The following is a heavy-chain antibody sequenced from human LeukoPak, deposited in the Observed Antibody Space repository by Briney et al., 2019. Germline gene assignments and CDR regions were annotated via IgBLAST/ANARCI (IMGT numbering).Heavy chain of an antibody. CDR2: IKQDGSEK. J-gene: IGHJ4*02. CDR1: GFTFSSYW. V-gene: IGHV3-7*01. CDR3: ARGRFHLDSSGYSSFYH. D-gene: IGHD3-22*01. Sequence: GGSLRLSCAASGFTFSSYWMSWVRQAPGKGLEWVANIKQDGSEKYYVDSVKGRFTISRDNAQNSLFLQMSSLRAEDTAVYYCARGRFHLDSSGYSSFYHWGQGTLVTVSS.